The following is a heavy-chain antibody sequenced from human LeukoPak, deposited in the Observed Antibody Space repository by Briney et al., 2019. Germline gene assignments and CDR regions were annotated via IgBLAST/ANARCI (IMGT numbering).Heavy chain of an antibody. D-gene: IGHD2-2*02. Sequence: GGSLRLSCAASGFTFSNYEMNWVRLAPGKGLEWVAYIVGGADNKQYSDSVRGRFTISRDNAKNTLYLQMNSLRAEDTAVYYCARTIPGLLESAFDIWGQGTMVTVSS. V-gene: IGHV3-48*03. CDR2: IVGGADNK. J-gene: IGHJ3*02. CDR3: ARTIPGLLESAFDI. CDR1: GFTFSNYE.